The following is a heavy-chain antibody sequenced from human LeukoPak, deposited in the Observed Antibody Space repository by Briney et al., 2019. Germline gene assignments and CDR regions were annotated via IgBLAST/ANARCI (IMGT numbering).Heavy chain of an antibody. D-gene: IGHD3-22*01. Sequence: GGSLRLSCAASGFTFSSYAMSWVRQAPGKGLEWVSAISGSGGSTYYADSVKGRFTISRDNSKNTLYLQMNSLRAEDTAVYYCAKDLRITMIVVVIIGDAFDIWGQGTMVTVSS. CDR2: ISGSGGST. CDR1: GFTFSSYA. J-gene: IGHJ3*02. CDR3: AKDLRITMIVVVIIGDAFDI. V-gene: IGHV3-23*01.